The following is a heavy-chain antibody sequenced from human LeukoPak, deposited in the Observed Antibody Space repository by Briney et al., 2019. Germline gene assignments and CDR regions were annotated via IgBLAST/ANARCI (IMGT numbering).Heavy chain of an antibody. J-gene: IGHJ4*02. V-gene: IGHV1-18*01. Sequence: ASVKVSCKASGYTFTSYGISWVRQAPGQGLEWMGWISAYNGNTNYAQKLQGRVTMTTDTSTSTAYMEPRSPRSDDTAVYYCARASLIYGGNSFGYWGQGTLVTVSS. CDR1: GYTFTSYG. CDR2: ISAYNGNT. D-gene: IGHD4-23*01. CDR3: ARASLIYGGNSFGY.